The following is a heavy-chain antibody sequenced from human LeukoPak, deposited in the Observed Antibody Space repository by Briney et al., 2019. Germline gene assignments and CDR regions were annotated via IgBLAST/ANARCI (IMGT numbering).Heavy chain of an antibody. CDR1: GFTVSNNY. Sequence: GGSLRLSCAASGFTVSNNYMSWVRQAPGKGLEWVSITYSDSSTNYADSVKGRFTISRDTSQNTLSLQMNSLRAEDTAVYYCVRKNRDFNAAFDIWGQGIVVTVSS. CDR3: VRKNRDFNAAFDI. D-gene: IGHD2-21*02. J-gene: IGHJ3*02. V-gene: IGHV3-53*01. CDR2: TYSDSST.